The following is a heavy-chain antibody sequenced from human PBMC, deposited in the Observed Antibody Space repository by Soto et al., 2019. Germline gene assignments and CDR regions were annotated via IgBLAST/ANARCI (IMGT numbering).Heavy chain of an antibody. CDR1: GGTFSSYA. J-gene: IGHJ6*02. D-gene: IGHD6-13*01. Sequence: ASVKVSCKASGGTFSSYAISWVRQAPGQGLEWMGGIIPIFGTANYAQKFQGRATITADESTSTAYMELSSLRSEDKAVYYCASPRRIAAAGYYYYGMDVWGQGTTVTVSS. CDR2: IIPIFGTA. CDR3: ASPRRIAAAGYYYYGMDV. V-gene: IGHV1-69*13.